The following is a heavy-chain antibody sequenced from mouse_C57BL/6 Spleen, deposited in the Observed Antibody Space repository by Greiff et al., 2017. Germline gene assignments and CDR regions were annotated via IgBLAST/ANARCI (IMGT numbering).Heavy chain of an antibody. Sequence: VQLQQPGAELVRPGSSVKLSCKASGYTFTSYWMHWVKQRPIQGLEWIGNIDPSDSETHYNQKFKDKATLTVDKSSSTAYMQLSSLTSVDSAVYYCARDYYGSSLYFDVGGTGTTVTVSS. J-gene: IGHJ1*03. CDR1: GYTFTSYW. V-gene: IGHV1-52*01. CDR2: IDPSDSET. D-gene: IGHD1-1*01. CDR3: ARDYYGSSLYFDV.